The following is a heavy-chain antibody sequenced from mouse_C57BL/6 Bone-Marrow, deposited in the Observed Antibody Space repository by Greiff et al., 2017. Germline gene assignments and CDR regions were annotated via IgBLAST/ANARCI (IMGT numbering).Heavy chain of an antibody. CDR1: GYAFTNYL. D-gene: IGHD1-1*01. CDR2: INPGSGGT. Sequence: QVQLQQSGAELVRPGTSVKVSCKASGYAFTNYLIEWVKQRPGQGLEWIGVINPGSGGTNYNEKFKGKATLTADKSSSTAYRQLSSLTSEDSAVYFCAREGGYYYGSSYWDGAMDYWGQGTSVTVSS. J-gene: IGHJ4*01. CDR3: AREGGYYYGSSYWDGAMDY. V-gene: IGHV1-54*01.